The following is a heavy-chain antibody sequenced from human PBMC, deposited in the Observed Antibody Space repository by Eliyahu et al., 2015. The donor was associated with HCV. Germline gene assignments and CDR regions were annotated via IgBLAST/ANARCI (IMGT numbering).Heavy chain of an antibody. CDR3: ARGEMDEPFDY. D-gene: IGHD5-24*01. V-gene: IGHV5-51*01. J-gene: IGHJ4*02. CDR2: IYPGGSET. CDR1: GYTFARYW. Sequence: QLVQSGAEMKKPGESLKISCKGSGYTFARYWIAWVRQMPGRGLEWMGIIYPGGSETRYSPSFQGQVTISADKSINTAYLQWSSLKASDSAMYYCARGEMDEPFDYWGQGTLVTVSS.